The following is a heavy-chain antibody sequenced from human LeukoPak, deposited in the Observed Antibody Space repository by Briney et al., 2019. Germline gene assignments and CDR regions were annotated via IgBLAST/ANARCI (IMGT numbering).Heavy chain of an antibody. Sequence: SETLSLTCTVSGGSISSYYWSWVRQPAGKGLEWIGRIYTSGSTNYNPPLKSRVTMSVDTSKNQFSLKLSSVTAADTAVYYCAREWVYYDSSGYYYPNAFDIWGQGTMVTVSS. CDR2: IYTSGST. D-gene: IGHD3-22*01. CDR3: AREWVYYDSSGYYYPNAFDI. V-gene: IGHV4-4*07. J-gene: IGHJ3*02. CDR1: GGSISSYY.